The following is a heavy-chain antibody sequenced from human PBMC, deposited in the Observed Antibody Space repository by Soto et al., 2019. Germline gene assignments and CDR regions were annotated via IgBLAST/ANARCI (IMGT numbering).Heavy chain of an antibody. J-gene: IGHJ4*02. CDR2: ITPSGGST. Sequence: GASVKVSCKASGYTFTSYYMHWVRQAPGHGLAWMGIITPSGGSTSYAQKFPGRVTMTRDTSTSTVYMELSSLRSEDTAVYYCAREGIAAAAPHRGEESFDYWGQGTLVTVSS. CDR1: GYTFTSYY. CDR3: AREGIAAAAPHRGEESFDY. V-gene: IGHV1-46*01. D-gene: IGHD6-13*01.